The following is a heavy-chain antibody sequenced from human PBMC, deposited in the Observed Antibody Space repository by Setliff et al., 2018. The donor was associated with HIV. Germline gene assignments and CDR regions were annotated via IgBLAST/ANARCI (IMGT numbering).Heavy chain of an antibody. Sequence: RASVKVSCKASGGTFSSYAISWVRQAPGQGLEWMGGIIPFFGTANYAQKFQGRVTITADESTTTAYMDLSSLRSEDTAVYYCATPRWDYSSYDLAVWGQGTTVTVSS. CDR3: ATPRWDYSSYDLAV. V-gene: IGHV1-69*13. J-gene: IGHJ6*02. CDR2: IIPFFGTA. CDR1: GGTFSSYA. D-gene: IGHD1-26*01.